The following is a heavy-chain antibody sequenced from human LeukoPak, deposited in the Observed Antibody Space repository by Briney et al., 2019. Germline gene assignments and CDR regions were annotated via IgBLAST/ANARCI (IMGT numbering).Heavy chain of an antibody. V-gene: IGHV3-48*01. Sequence: GGTLRLSCAASGFTFSSYGMNWVRQAPGKGLEWVSYISSSSSTIYYADSVKGRFTISRDNSKNTLYLQMNSLRAEDTAVYYCAKGVNYYGSGSYYKPNPYFDYWGQGTLVTVSS. CDR2: ISSSSSTI. CDR1: GFTFSSYG. D-gene: IGHD3-10*01. CDR3: AKGVNYYGSGSYYKPNPYFDY. J-gene: IGHJ4*02.